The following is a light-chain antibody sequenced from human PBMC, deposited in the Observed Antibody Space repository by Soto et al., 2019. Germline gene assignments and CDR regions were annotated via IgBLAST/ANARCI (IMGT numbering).Light chain of an antibody. J-gene: IGKJ4*01. V-gene: IGKV1-9*01. CDR1: QGIRDF. Sequence: DIQLTQSPSFLSASVGDRVTITCRASQGIRDFLAWYQQKPGQPPKLLIYAASTLQTGVPTRFSGIASVTEFTLIISNLQPADFATYYCQQFNVYPLTFGGGTKVEIK. CDR3: QQFNVYPLT. CDR2: AAS.